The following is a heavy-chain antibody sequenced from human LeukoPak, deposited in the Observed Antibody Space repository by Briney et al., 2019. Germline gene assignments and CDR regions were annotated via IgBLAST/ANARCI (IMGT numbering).Heavy chain of an antibody. CDR1: GFTFSSYA. CDR2: ISYDGSNK. CDR3: AREGDYDFWSGYYYYYYGMDV. D-gene: IGHD3-3*01. J-gene: IGHJ6*02. Sequence: GGSLRLSRAASGFTFSSYAMHWVRQAPGKGLEWVAVISYDGSNKYYADSVKGRFTISRDNSKNTLYLQMNSLRAEDTAVYYCAREGDYDFWSGYYYYYYGMDVWGQGTTVTVSS. V-gene: IGHV3-30-3*01.